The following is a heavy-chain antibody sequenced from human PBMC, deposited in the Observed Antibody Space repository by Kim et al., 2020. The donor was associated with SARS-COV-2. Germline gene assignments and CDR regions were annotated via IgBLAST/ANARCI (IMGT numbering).Heavy chain of an antibody. CDR1: GASISSSSYF. CDR3: ARRGYSYGSAAKGAFD. Sequence: SETLSLTCTVSGASISSSSYFWGWIRQPPGKGLEWIGNIYYSGSTYYNPSLKSRVTISVDTSKSHFSLRLSSVTAADTALYYCARRGYSYGSAAKGAFD. J-gene: IGHJ3*02. CDR2: IYYSGST. V-gene: IGHV4-39*02. D-gene: IGHD5-18*01.